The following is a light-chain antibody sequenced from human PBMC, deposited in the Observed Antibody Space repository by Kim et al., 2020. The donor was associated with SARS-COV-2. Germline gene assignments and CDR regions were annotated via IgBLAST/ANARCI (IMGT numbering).Light chain of an antibody. CDR2: RNN. Sequence: SVTLGHTAKISCGGNSIGGKHGHWYQQKPGQAPVAVIFRNNNLPSGIPERFSGSNSGNAATLSMSRVQVGDEAVYFCQVWDSNTVIVGGGTQLTVL. CDR3: QVWDSNTVI. J-gene: IGLJ2*01. V-gene: IGLV3-9*01. CDR1: SIGGKH.